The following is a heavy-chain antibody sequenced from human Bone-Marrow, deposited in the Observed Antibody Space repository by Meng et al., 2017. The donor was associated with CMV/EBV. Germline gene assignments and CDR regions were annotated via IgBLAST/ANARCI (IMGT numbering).Heavy chain of an antibody. CDR1: GYTFISYG. V-gene: IGHV1-18*01. Sequence: ASVKVSCKASGYTFISYGISWVRQAPGQGLEWMGWISGYNGNTNYAQKVQGRVTMTTDTSTSTAYMELRSLRSEDTAVYYCARLHYQLLLGWRGYYYGMDVWGQGTTVTVSS. CDR3: ARLHYQLLLGWRGYYYGMDV. D-gene: IGHD2-2*01. J-gene: IGHJ6*02. CDR2: ISGYNGNT.